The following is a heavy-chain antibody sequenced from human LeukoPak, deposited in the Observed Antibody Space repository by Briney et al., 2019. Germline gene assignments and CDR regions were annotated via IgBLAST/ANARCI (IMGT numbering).Heavy chain of an antibody. Sequence: PSETLSLTCTVSGGSISSYYWSWIRQPPGKGLEWIGYIYYTGSTNYNPSLKSRVTISVDTSKNQFSLKLSSVTAADTAVYYCARAYSSSFAGFDYWGQGTLVTVSS. J-gene: IGHJ4*02. CDR2: IYYTGST. CDR1: GGSISSYY. CDR3: ARAYSSSFAGFDY. V-gene: IGHV4-59*01. D-gene: IGHD6-13*01.